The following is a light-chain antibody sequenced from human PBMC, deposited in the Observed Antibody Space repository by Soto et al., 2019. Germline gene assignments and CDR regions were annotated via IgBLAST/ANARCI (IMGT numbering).Light chain of an antibody. Sequence: QSALTQPASASGSPGQSITISCTGTSRDVGYYNYVSWYQQHPGKAPKLIIYEVNNRPSGVSNRFSGSKSGNTASLTISGLQAEDEADYYCCSYTASSTLVVFGTGTTVTVL. CDR2: EVN. CDR1: SRDVGYYNY. V-gene: IGLV2-14*01. J-gene: IGLJ1*01. CDR3: CSYTASSTLVV.